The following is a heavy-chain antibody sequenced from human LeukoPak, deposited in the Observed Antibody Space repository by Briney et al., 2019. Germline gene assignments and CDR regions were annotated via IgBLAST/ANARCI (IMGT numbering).Heavy chain of an antibody. CDR1: GFTFSSYW. D-gene: IGHD6-13*01. Sequence: GGSLRLSCAASGFTFSSYWMHWVRQAPGKGLVWVSSISGNSRYIYYADSMRGRFTISRDNARNSLYLQMNSLKPEDTAVYYCARVAEAAAFDSWGQGTLVTVSS. V-gene: IGHV3-21*06. CDR2: ISGNSRYI. J-gene: IGHJ4*02. CDR3: ARVAEAAAFDS.